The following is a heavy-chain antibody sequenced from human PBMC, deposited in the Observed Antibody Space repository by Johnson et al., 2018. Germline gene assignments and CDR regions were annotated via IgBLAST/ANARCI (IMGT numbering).Heavy chain of an antibody. J-gene: IGHJ6*02. D-gene: IGHD6-6*01. CDR3: AKPWQLVHYGMAV. CDR1: GFTFSSYG. V-gene: IGHV3-30*18. Sequence: VQLVESGGGVVQPGRSLRLSCVASGFTFSSYGMHWVRQAPGKGLEWVAVISYDPNNKYYADSVKGRFTISRDKSKNQLYMQMNSLRAGDTTVYYCAKPWQLVHYGMAVWGQGTTVTVSS. CDR2: ISYDPNNK.